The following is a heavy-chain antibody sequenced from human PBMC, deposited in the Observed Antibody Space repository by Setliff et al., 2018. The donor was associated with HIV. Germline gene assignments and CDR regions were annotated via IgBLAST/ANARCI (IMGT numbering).Heavy chain of an antibody. V-gene: IGHV3-74*01. CDR2: FSGSGGDGSGT. CDR1: GFTFTNYG. J-gene: IGHJ6*02. Sequence: GGSLRLSCAASGFTFTNYGTSWVRQAPGKGLEWVSLFSGSGGDGSGTSYADSVQGRFTISRDNAKNTLYLQMNSLRAEDTAVYYCVRDITTCWDVWGQGTTVTVSS. D-gene: IGHD4-4*01. CDR3: VRDITTCWDV.